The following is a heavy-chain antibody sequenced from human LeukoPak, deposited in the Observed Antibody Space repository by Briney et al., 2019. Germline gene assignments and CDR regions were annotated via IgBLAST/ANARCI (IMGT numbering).Heavy chain of an antibody. CDR3: ARGGTMVRGVRTTRAFDI. J-gene: IGHJ3*02. Sequence: PGGSLRLSCAASGFTFSNAWMSWVRQAPGKGLEWIGEINHSGSTNYNPSLKSRVTISVDTSKNQFSLKLSSVTAADTAVYYCARGGTMVRGVRTTRAFDIWGQGTMVTVSS. V-gene: IGHV4-34*01. CDR2: INHSGST. D-gene: IGHD3-10*01. CDR1: GFTFSNAW.